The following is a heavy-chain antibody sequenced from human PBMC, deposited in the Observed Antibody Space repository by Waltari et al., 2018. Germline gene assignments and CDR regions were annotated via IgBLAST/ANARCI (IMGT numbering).Heavy chain of an antibody. Sequence: QLQLQESGPGLVKPSETLPLTCSVSGDSIISTYYYWGWIRQPPGKGLEWIGSIYYSGDTFYSPSLSSRVTISVDTSKNQFSLKLTSVTAADTALYYCARVTSEFRSPYFYFDLWGRGTLVTVSA. CDR3: ARVTSEFRSPYFYFDL. CDR2: IYYSGDT. V-gene: IGHV4-39*07. J-gene: IGHJ2*01. CDR1: GDSIISTYYY.